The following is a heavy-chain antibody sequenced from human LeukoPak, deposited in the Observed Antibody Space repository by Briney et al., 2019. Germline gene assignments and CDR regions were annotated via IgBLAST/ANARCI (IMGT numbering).Heavy chain of an antibody. CDR2: IWYDGSNK. Sequence: GGSLRLSCAASGFTFSSYGMHWVRQAPGKGLEWVAVIWYDGSNKYYADSVKGRFTISRDNSKNTLYLQMNSLRAEDTAVYYCAKDPPKTITMVRGAPLFYFDYWGQGTLVTVSS. J-gene: IGHJ4*02. CDR3: AKDPPKTITMVRGAPLFYFDY. D-gene: IGHD3-10*01. CDR1: GFTFSSYG. V-gene: IGHV3-33*06.